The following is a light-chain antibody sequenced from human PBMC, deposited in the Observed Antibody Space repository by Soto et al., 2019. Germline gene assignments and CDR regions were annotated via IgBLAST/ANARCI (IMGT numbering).Light chain of an antibody. J-gene: IGLJ1*01. Sequence: QSALTQPPSASGSPGQSVTISCTGTSSDVGGYNYVSWYQQHPGKAPKLMIYEVSKRPSGVPDRFSGSKSGNTASLTVSGLQADDEADYYCASYAGTRLFVFGSGTKVTVL. V-gene: IGLV2-8*01. CDR1: SSDVGGYNY. CDR2: EVS. CDR3: ASYAGTRLFV.